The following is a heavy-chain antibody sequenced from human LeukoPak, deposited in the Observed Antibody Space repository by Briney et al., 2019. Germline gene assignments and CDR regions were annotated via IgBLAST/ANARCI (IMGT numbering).Heavy chain of an antibody. J-gene: IGHJ4*02. V-gene: IGHV5-51*01. CDR3: ARQDHYDSSGCDFDY. D-gene: IGHD3-22*01. Sequence: GESLKISCKGSGYSFTSYWIGWVRQMPGKGLEWMGIIYPGDSDTRYSPSFQGQVTISADKFISTAYLQWSSLKASDTAMYYCARQDHYDSSGCDFDYWGQGTLVTVSS. CDR1: GYSFTSYW. CDR2: IYPGDSDT.